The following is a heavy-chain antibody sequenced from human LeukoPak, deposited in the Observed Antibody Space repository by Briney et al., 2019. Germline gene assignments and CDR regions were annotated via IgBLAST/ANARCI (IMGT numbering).Heavy chain of an antibody. CDR2: ISSSSSYI. V-gene: IGHV3-21*01. D-gene: IGHD4-17*01. CDR1: GFTFSSDS. J-gene: IGHJ5*02. Sequence: PGGSLRLSCAASGFTFSSDSMNWVRQAPGKGLEWVSSISSSSSYIYYADSVKGRFTISRDNAKNSLYLQMNSLRAEDTAVYYCARLTVTTISDWFDPWGQGTLVTVSS. CDR3: ARLTVTTISDWFDP.